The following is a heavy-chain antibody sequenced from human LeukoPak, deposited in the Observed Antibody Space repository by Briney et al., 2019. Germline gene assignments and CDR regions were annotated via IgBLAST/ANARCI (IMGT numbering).Heavy chain of an antibody. V-gene: IGHV1-69*13. CDR1: GGTFSSYA. CDR2: IIPIFGTA. D-gene: IGHD6-19*01. J-gene: IGHJ4*02. Sequence: SVKVSCKASGGTFSSYAISWVRQAPGQGLEWMGGIIPIFGTANYAQRFQGRVTITADESTSTAYMELSSLRSEDTAVYYCARDSSSGDVFDYWGQGTLVTVSS. CDR3: ARDSSSGDVFDY.